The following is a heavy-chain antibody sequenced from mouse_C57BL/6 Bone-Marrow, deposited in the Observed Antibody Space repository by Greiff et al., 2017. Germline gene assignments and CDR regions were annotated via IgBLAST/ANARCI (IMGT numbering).Heavy chain of an antibody. CDR3: ARSRYHDY. Sequence: VQLQQSGAELVRPGTSVKVSCKASGYAFTNYLIEWVKQRPGQGLEWIGVINPGSGGTNYNEKFKGKATLTADNSSSTAYMQLSSLTSEDSAVYFCARSRYHDYGGQGTTLTVSS. V-gene: IGHV1-54*01. D-gene: IGHD2-14*01. CDR2: INPGSGGT. CDR1: GYAFTNYL. J-gene: IGHJ2*01.